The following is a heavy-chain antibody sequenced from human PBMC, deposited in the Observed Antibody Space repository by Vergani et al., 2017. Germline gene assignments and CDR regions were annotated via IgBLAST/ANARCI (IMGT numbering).Heavy chain of an antibody. CDR1: GYTFTGYY. Sequence: QVQLVQSGAEVKKPGASVKVSCKASGYTFTGYYMHWVRQAPGQGLEWMGWINPNSGGTNYAQKFQGWVTMTRDTSISTAYMELSRLRYDDTAVYYCARDGRYDLWSGYYDYWGQGTLVTVSS. D-gene: IGHD3-3*01. CDR2: INPNSGGT. J-gene: IGHJ4*02. CDR3: ARDGRYDLWSGYYDY. V-gene: IGHV1-2*04.